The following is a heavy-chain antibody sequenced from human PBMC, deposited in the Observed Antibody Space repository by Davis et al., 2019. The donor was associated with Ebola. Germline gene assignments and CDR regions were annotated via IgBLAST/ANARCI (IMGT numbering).Heavy chain of an antibody. CDR2: AHYSGSS. CDR1: GGSITSISYF. V-gene: IGHV4-39*07. J-gene: IGHJ2*01. CDR3: ARDYYDTSGYLWYFDL. Sequence: MPSETLSLTCTVSGGSITSISYFWGWIRQPPGKGLEWIGSAHYSGSSYYNPSLKSRVTISVDTSRNQFSLRLSSVTAADTAVYYCARDYYDTSGYLWYFDLWGRGTQVTVSS. D-gene: IGHD3-22*01.